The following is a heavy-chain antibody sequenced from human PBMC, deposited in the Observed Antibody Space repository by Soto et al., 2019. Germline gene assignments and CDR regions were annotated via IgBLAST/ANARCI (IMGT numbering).Heavy chain of an antibody. CDR1: GFTFSSYA. D-gene: IGHD6-19*01. CDR3: ASSTPRIAVAGYYYYYDMYV. V-gene: IGHV3-48*03. CDR2: ISSSGSTI. J-gene: IGHJ6*02. Sequence: EVQLVESGGGLVQPGGSLRLSCAASGFTFSSYAMNWVRQAPGKGLEWVSYISSSGSTIYYADSVKGRFTISRDNAKNSLYLPMNRLRAEDTAVYYCASSTPRIAVAGYYYYYDMYVWGHGTTVTVAS.